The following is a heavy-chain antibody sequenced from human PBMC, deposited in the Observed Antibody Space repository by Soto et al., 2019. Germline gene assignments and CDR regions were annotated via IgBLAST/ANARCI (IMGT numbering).Heavy chain of an antibody. Sequence: GESLKISCKVSGYSFTTNWIGGVRQMPGKGLEWMGVIYPGDSDTRYSPSFQGQVAISADKSINTAYLQWSSLKASDTAMYYCARHSGVAEDGTDWGLGTLVTVSS. CDR2: IYPGDSDT. CDR3: ARHSGVAEDGTD. V-gene: IGHV5-51*01. J-gene: IGHJ1*01. CDR1: GYSFTTNW. D-gene: IGHD6-13*01.